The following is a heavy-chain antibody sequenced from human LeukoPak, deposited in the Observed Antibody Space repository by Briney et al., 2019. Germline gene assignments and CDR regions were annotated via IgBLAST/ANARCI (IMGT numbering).Heavy chain of an antibody. D-gene: IGHD6-13*01. Sequence: SETLSLTCTVSGGSISSSSYYWGWIRQPPGKGLEWIGSIYYSGSTYYNPSLKSRVTISVDTSKNQFSLKLSFVTAADTAVYYCAREDKEEQFDYWGQGTLVTVSS. CDR1: GGSISSSSYY. CDR2: IYYSGST. CDR3: AREDKEEQFDY. J-gene: IGHJ4*02. V-gene: IGHV4-39*07.